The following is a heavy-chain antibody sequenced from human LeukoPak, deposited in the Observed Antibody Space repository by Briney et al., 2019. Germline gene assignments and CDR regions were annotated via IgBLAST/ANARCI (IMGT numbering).Heavy chain of an antibody. Sequence: PGGSLRLSCAASGFTFSSCGFDWVRQAPGKGLEWVSSIGPTGTDRYYADSVRGRFTISRDNAKNSMYLQMDSLRDEDTAVYYCATETIGRHYDYWGQGTLLTVSS. CDR3: ATETIGRHYDY. CDR1: GFTFSSCG. CDR2: IGPTGTDR. J-gene: IGHJ4*02. D-gene: IGHD1-14*01. V-gene: IGHV3-21*01.